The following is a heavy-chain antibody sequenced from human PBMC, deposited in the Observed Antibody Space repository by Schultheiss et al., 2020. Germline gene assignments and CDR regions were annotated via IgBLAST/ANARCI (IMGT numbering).Heavy chain of an antibody. D-gene: IGHD4-17*01. V-gene: IGHV3-30*04. J-gene: IGHJ6*03. Sequence: GGSLRLSCAASGFTISSYAMHWVRQAPGKGLEWVAVISYDGSNKYYADSVKGRFTISRDNSKNTLYLQMNSLRAEDTAVYYCARDTSTVWGGGYYMDVWGKGTTVTVSS. CDR3: ARDTSTVWGGGYYMDV. CDR2: ISYDGSNK. CDR1: GFTISSYA.